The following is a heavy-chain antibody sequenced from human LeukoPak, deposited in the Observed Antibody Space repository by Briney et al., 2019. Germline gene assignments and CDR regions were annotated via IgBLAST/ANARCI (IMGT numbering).Heavy chain of an antibody. CDR1: GFTFSSYG. D-gene: IGHD3-9*01. V-gene: IGHV3-30*03. CDR2: ISYDGSNK. J-gene: IGHJ4*02. CDR3: ARKYYDILTGYYADY. Sequence: GGSLKLSCAASGFTFSSYGMHRVRQAPGKGLEWVAVISYDGSNKYYADSVKGRFTISRDNSKNTLYLQMNSLRAEDTAVYYCARKYYDILTGYYADYWGQGTLVTVSS.